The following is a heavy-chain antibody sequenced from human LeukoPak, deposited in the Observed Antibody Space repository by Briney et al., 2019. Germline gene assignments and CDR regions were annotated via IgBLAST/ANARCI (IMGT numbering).Heavy chain of an antibody. Sequence: GGSLRLSCAGSGFTLNNYGMSWVRQAPGKGLEWVSAISGSGGSTYYAGSVKGRFTISRDNSKNTLYLQMNSLRAEDTAVYYCAKDVGFYGDYDDAFDIWGQGTMVTVSS. D-gene: IGHD4-17*01. V-gene: IGHV3-23*01. J-gene: IGHJ3*02. CDR2: ISGSGGST. CDR1: GFTLNNYG. CDR3: AKDVGFYGDYDDAFDI.